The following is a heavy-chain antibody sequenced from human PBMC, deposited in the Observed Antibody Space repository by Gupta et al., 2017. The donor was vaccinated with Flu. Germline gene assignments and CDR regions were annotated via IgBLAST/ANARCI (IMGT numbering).Heavy chain of an antibody. CDR3: VRGGYYDTFGP. V-gene: IGHV1-46*03. D-gene: IGHD3-22*01. CDR1: GYPFINYF. J-gene: IGHJ5*02. CDR2: INPGDGTT. Sequence: QVQLVQSGAEVKKAGASVELSCQTLGYPFINYFIHWVRQVPGQGLVWMGLINPGDGTTSYAQRSEGRVTMTRDTSTGTAYMTLRGLKSEDTGLYFCVRGGYYDTFGPWGQGTLVTVSS.